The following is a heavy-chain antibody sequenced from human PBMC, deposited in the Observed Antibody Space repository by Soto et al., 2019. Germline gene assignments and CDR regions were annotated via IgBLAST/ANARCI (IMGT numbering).Heavy chain of an antibody. D-gene: IGHD3-16*01. Sequence: PSETLPLTCAVYGGFLSESYWTWIRQPQGKGLEWIGEINHVGGTNYNPSLKSRVTMSVDTSQNQFSLRLISVTAADTAMYFCVRIRYQLPSSVLWLDPWGQGTPVTVSS. J-gene: IGHJ5*02. CDR2: INHVGGT. V-gene: IGHV4-34*01. CDR1: GGFLSESY. CDR3: VRIRYQLPSSVLWLDP.